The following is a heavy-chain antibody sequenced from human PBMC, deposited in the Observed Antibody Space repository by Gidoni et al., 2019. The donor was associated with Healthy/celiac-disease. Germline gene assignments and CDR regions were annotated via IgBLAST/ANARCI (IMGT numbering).Heavy chain of an antibody. V-gene: IGHV3-23*01. D-gene: IGHD3-9*01. CDR2: ISGSGGSP. Sequence: EVQLLESGGGLVQPGGSLRLSCAASGFTFSSYAMSWVRQAPGKGLEWVSAISGSGGSPYYADSVKGRFTISRDNSKNTLYLQMNSLRAEDTAVYYCASPHYDILTGGAFDIWGQGTMVTVSS. CDR3: ASPHYDILTGGAFDI. CDR1: GFTFSSYA. J-gene: IGHJ3*02.